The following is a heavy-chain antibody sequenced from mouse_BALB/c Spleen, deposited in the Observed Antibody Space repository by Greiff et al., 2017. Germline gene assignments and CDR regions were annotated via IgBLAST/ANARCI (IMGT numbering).Heavy chain of an antibody. D-gene: IGHD2-4*01. J-gene: IGHJ2*01. CDR3: ARGRSYYDSYFDY. CDR2: IYPGNVNT. Sequence: QVQLQQSGPELVKPGASVRISCKASGYTFTSYYIHWVKQRPGQGLEWIGWIYPGNVNTKYNEKFKGKATLTADKSSSTAYMQLSSLTSEDSAVYFCARGRSYYDSYFDYWGQGTTLTVSS. V-gene: IGHV1S56*01. CDR1: GYTFTSYY.